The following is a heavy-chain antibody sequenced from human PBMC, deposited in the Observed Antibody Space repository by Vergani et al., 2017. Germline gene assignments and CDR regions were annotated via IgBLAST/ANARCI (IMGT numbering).Heavy chain of an antibody. J-gene: IGHJ4*02. CDR1: GYSINRYW. V-gene: IGHV5-51*01. CDR3: ARQVGYNTLSFDY. CDR2: INPEDSDT. Sequence: EVQLVQSGAEVKKSGESLKIFCQGSGYSINRYWIGWVRQMPGKGLEWMGVINPEDSDTRYSPSFQGQVTISADKSLRTAYLQWSSLKASDTAMYYCARQVGYNTLSFDYWGQGTQVTVSS. D-gene: IGHD1-26*01.